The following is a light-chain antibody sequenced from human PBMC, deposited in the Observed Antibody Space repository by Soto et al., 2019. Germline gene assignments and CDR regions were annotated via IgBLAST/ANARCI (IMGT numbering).Light chain of an antibody. Sequence: DIPMTQSPSSLSASVGDRVTITCRASQSISSYLNWYQQKPGKAPKLLIYAASSLQSGVPSRFSGGGSGTDFTLTISSLQPEDFATYYCQQSYSTPPYTFGQGTKLEIK. CDR1: QSISSY. CDR3: QQSYSTPPYT. J-gene: IGKJ2*01. V-gene: IGKV1-39*01. CDR2: AAS.